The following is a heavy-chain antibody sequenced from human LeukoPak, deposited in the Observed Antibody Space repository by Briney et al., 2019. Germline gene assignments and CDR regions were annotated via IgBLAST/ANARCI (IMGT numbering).Heavy chain of an antibody. CDR2: ISSSSSHI. V-gene: IGHV3-48*01. D-gene: IGHD5-24*01. CDR3: ARDRAGYNWVDY. J-gene: IGHJ4*02. CDR1: GFTFNRHS. Sequence: GGSLRLSCVGSGFTFNRHSMNWVRQAPGKGLEWISYISSSSSHIYYSDSVKGRFTISRDNAKNSVYLQMNSPRAEDTAVYFCARDRAGYNWVDYWGQGTLVSVSS.